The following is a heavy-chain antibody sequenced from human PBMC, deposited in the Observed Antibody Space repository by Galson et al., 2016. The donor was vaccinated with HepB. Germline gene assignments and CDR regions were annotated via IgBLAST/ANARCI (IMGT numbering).Heavy chain of an antibody. V-gene: IGHV4-61*01. J-gene: IGHJ4*02. Sequence: SETLSLTCTVSGGSVSSSTYYWTWIRQPPGKGLEWIGDIFYSGNTNYNPSPKSRVTISVDSSKNQFSLKLSSVTAADTAVYFCARDISSGWGGDTFDLWGQGTLVTVSS. CDR1: GGSVSSSTYY. CDR2: IFYSGNT. D-gene: IGHD6-19*01. CDR3: ARDISSGWGGDTFDL.